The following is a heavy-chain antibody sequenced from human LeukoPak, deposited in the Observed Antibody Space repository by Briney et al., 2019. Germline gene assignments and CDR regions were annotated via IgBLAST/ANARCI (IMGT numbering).Heavy chain of an antibody. V-gene: IGHV3-30*02. D-gene: IGHD6-6*01. CDR2: IRYDGSDK. Sequence: GGSLRLSCAASGFTFSSYGIYWVRQAPGQGLEWVSFIRYDGSDKYYADSVKGRFTVSKDNSKNTLYLQMNSLRVEDTAVYYCARYSSSSFYYYMDVWGYGTTVTVSS. CDR1: GFTFSSYG. CDR3: ARYSSSSFYYYMDV. J-gene: IGHJ6*03.